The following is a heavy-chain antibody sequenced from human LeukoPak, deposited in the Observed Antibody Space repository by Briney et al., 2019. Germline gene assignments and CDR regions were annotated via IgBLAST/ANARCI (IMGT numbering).Heavy chain of an antibody. CDR2: IRSKAYGGTT. J-gene: IGHJ4*02. V-gene: IGHV3-49*04. CDR3: ARGLTGYYYFDY. D-gene: IGHD3-9*01. Sequence: GGSLRLSCAASGIIFGNFWMSWVRQAPGKGLEWVGFIRSKAYGGTTEYAASVKGRFTISRDDSKNSLYLQMNSLKTEDTAVYYCARGLTGYYYFDYWGQGTLITVSS. CDR1: GIIFGNFW.